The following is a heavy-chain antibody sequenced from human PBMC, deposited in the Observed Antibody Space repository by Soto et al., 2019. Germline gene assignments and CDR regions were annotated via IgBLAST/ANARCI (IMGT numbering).Heavy chain of an antibody. J-gene: IGHJ6*02. D-gene: IGHD1-26*01. Sequence: PGGSLRLSCAASGFTFSSYSMNWVRQAPGKGLKWVSSISSSSSYIYYADSVKGRFTISRDNAKNSLYLQMNSLRAEDTAVYYCARVRHSGSSYYYYYGMDVWGQGTTVTVSS. V-gene: IGHV3-21*01. CDR1: GFTFSSYS. CDR3: ARVRHSGSSYYYYYGMDV. CDR2: ISSSSSYI.